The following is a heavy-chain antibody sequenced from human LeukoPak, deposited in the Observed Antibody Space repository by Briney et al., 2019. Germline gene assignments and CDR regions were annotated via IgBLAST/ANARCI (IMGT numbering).Heavy chain of an antibody. D-gene: IGHD3-22*01. CDR2: ISAYNGNT. J-gene: IGHJ5*02. CDR1: GYTFTSYG. CDR3: AREITMIVVVTTRDRYNWFDP. V-gene: IGHV1-18*01. Sequence: ASVKVSCKASGYTFTSYGISWVRQAPGQGLEWMGWISAYNGNTNYAQKLQGRVTMTTDTSTSTAYMELRSLRSDDTAVYYCAREITMIVVVTTRDRYNWFDPWGQGTLVTVSS.